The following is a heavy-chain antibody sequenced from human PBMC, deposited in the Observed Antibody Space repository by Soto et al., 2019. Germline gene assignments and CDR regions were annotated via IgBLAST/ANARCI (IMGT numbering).Heavy chain of an antibody. CDR2: IFPTGNT. D-gene: IGHD1-26*01. J-gene: IGHJ4*02. CDR3: ARGSLGPDY. V-gene: IGHV4-4*07. CDR1: SASLSNYY. Sequence: PSETLSLPCTVSSASLSNYYWSWIRQPAGKGLEWIGRIFPTGNTDYNPSLRSRVTLSVDTSKNQFSLKLNSVTAADAAVYYCARGSLGPDYWGPGTLVTVSS.